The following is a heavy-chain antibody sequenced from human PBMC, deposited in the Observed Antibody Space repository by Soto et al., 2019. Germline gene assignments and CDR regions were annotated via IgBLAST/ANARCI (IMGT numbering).Heavy chain of an antibody. J-gene: IGHJ4*02. Sequence: GGSLRLTCAASGFTFSSYAMSWVRQAPGKGLEWVSAISGSGGSTYYADSVKGRFTISRDNSKNTLYLQTNSLRAEDTAVYYCAKISRWSSSYYDSSGYYYYFDYWGQGTLVTVSS. D-gene: IGHD3-22*01. CDR1: GFTFSSYA. CDR2: ISGSGGST. CDR3: AKISRWSSSYYDSSGYYYYFDY. V-gene: IGHV3-23*01.